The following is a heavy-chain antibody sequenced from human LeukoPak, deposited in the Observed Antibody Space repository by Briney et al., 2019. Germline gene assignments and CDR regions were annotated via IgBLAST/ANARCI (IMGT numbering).Heavy chain of an antibody. CDR1: GGSISRINYY. V-gene: IGHV4-39*07. J-gene: IGHJ3*01. CDR2: IYNSGTP. D-gene: IGHD2-21*01. CDR3: ARHRYQYCGGDCYSGDRDYDAFDV. Sequence: SETLSLTCTVSGGSISRINYYWGWIRQPPGKGLEWIASIYNSGTPYYNPSHKSRVTMSIDTSKNQFSLKLSSVTAADTAVYYCARHRYQYCGGDCYSGDRDYDAFDVWGQGTMVTVSS.